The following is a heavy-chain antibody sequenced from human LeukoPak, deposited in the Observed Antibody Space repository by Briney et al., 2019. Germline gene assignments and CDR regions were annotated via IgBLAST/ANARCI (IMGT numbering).Heavy chain of an antibody. CDR1: RYTFTTCG. CDR3: ARDLIAVRPGWFDP. V-gene: IGHV1-18*01. J-gene: IGHJ5*02. Sequence: ASVKVSCKASRYTFTTCGINWVRQAPGQGLEWMGWISAYNGNTNYAQKFQDRVTMTTDTSTSTAYMELRSLRSDDTAVYYCARDLIAVRPGWFDPWGQGTLVTVSS. D-gene: IGHD6-6*01. CDR2: ISAYNGNT.